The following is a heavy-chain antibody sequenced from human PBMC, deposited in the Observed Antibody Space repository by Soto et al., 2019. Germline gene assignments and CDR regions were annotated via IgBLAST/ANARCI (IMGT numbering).Heavy chain of an antibody. V-gene: IGHV3-53*01. Sequence: ESGGGLIQPGGSLRLSCAASGFTVSSNYMSWVRQAPGKGLEWVSVIYSGGSTYYADSVKGRFTISRDNSKNTLYLQMNSLRAEDTAVYYCAKHYGVPGYAFDIWGQGTMVTVSS. CDR2: IYSGGST. J-gene: IGHJ3*02. CDR3: AKHYGVPGYAFDI. CDR1: GFTVSSNY. D-gene: IGHD4-17*01.